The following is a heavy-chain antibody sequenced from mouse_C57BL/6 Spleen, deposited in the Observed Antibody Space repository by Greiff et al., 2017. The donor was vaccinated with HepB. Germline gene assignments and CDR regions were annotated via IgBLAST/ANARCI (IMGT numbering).Heavy chain of an antibody. CDR1: GYAFSSSW. Sequence: VQLQQSGPELVKPGASVKISCKASGYAFSSSWMNWVKQRPGKGLEWIGRIYPGDGDTNYNGKFKGKATLTADKSSRTAYMQLSSLTSEDSAVYFCAREGLRQDYWGQGTTLTVSS. CDR2: IYPGDGDT. D-gene: IGHD2-4*01. J-gene: IGHJ2*01. CDR3: AREGLRQDY. V-gene: IGHV1-82*01.